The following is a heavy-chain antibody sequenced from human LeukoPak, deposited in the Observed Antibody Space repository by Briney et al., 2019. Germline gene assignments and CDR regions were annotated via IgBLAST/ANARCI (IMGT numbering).Heavy chain of an antibody. CDR2: IYHSGST. CDR3: ARDPSLTRFDL. J-gene: IGHJ2*01. Sequence: SETLSLTCTVSGGSISSSSYYWGWIRQPPGKGLEWIGSIYHSGSTYYNPSLKSRVTISVDTSKNQFSLKLSSVTAADTAVYYCARDPSLTRFDLWGRGTLVTVSS. CDR1: GGSISSSSYY. D-gene: IGHD4-23*01. V-gene: IGHV4-39*07.